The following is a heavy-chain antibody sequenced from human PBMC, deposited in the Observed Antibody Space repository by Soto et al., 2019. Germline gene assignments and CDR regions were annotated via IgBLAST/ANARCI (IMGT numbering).Heavy chain of an antibody. J-gene: IGHJ4*02. D-gene: IGHD6-13*01. CDR1: GGSVSSGSYY. Sequence: QVQLQESGPGLVKPSETLSLTCTVSGGSVSSGSYYWSWIRQPPGKGLEWIGYIYYSGSTNYNPSLKSRVPISVDTSKNQFSLKLSSVTAADTAVYYCARVAPAAAAFDYWGQGTLVTVSS. CDR2: IYYSGST. V-gene: IGHV4-61*01. CDR3: ARVAPAAAAFDY.